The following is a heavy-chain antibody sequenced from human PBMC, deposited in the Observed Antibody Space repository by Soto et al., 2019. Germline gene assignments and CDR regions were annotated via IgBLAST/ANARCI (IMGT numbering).Heavy chain of an antibody. CDR1: GFTFSSYA. V-gene: IGHV3-23*01. CDR3: AKASPYDYIWGSYRYYFDY. J-gene: IGHJ4*02. CDR2: ISGSGDRA. D-gene: IGHD3-16*02. Sequence: GGSLRLSWAASGFTFSSYAMSWVRQPPGKGLEWVSGISGSGDRAHYADSLKGRFTISRDNFKNTLYLHMNSLRAEDTAVYYCAKASPYDYIWGSYRYYFDYWGQGTLVTVSS.